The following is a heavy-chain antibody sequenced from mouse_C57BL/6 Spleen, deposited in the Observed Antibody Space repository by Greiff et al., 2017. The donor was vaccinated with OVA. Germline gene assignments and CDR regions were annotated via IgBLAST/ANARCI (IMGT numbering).Heavy chain of an antibody. D-gene: IGHD1-1*01. V-gene: IGHV5-17*01. CDR2: ISSGSSTI. Sequence: EVMLVESGGGLVKPGGSLKLSCAASGFTFSDYGMHWVRQAPEKGLEWVAYISSGSSTIYYADTVKGRFTISRDNAKNTLFLHITRLRSEVPAMEYCARPDTTVVEGYFDDWGKGTTVTVSA. CDR3: ARPDTTVVEGYFDD. CDR1: GFTFSDYG. J-gene: IGHJ1*03.